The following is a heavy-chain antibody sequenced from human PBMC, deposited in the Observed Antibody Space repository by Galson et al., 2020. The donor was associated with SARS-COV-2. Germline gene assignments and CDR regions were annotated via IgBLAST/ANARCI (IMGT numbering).Heavy chain of an antibody. V-gene: IGHV4-61*02. D-gene: IGHD6-19*01. J-gene: IGHJ4*02. Sequence: SETLSLTCTVSGGSISSGSYYWSWVRQPAGKGLEWIGRIHTSGSTDYNPSLRSRVTISLDMSKNPFSLTLTSGTAADTAVYYCQKGPVAGTGCWRPGTLVTVAS. CDR3: QKGPVAGTGC. CDR1: GGSISSGSYY. CDR2: IHTSGST.